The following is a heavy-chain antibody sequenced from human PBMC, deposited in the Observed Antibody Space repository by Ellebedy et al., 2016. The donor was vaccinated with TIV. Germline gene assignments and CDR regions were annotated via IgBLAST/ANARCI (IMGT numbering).Heavy chain of an antibody. CDR3: ARGKDSGNYVGWFDP. Sequence: ASVKVSCKASGGTFRGYSITWVREAPGQGLEWMGGILPVFGTANYAQKFQGRVTITADDSTDTAYLEVSSLRSEDTAVYYCARGKDSGNYVGWFDPWGQGTLVTVS. J-gene: IGHJ5*02. D-gene: IGHD4-17*01. CDR2: ILPVFGTA. CDR1: GGTFRGYS. V-gene: IGHV1-69*13.